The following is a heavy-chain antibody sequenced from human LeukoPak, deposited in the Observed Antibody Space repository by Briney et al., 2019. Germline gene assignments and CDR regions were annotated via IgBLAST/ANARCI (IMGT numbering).Heavy chain of an antibody. D-gene: IGHD3-10*01. V-gene: IGHV3-74*01. CDR2: INSDGSWT. J-gene: IGHJ4*02. Sequence: GGSLRLSCAASGNYWMHWVRQAPGKGLVWVSHINSDGSWTSYADSVKGRFTISRDNSKNTLYLQMNSLRAEDTAVYYCARGGQYYIDYWGQGTLVTVSS. CDR1: GNYW. CDR3: ARGGQYYIDY.